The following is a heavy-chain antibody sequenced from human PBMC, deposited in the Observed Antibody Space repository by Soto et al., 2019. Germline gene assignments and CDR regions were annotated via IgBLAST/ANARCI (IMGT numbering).Heavy chain of an antibody. D-gene: IGHD6-19*01. V-gene: IGHV3-23*01. Sequence: EVQLLESGGGLVQPGGSLRLSCAASGFTFSSYAMNWVRQAPGKGLEWVSVISGSGGSTYYADSVKGRFTISRDNSKNRLYLQMNSLRAEDTAVYYCASLSSGWYFDDWGKGTLVTVSS. CDR1: GFTFSSYA. J-gene: IGHJ4*02. CDR3: ASLSSGWYFDD. CDR2: ISGSGGST.